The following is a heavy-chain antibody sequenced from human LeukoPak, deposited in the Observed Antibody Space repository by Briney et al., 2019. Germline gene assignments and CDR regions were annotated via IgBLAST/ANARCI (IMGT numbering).Heavy chain of an antibody. CDR2: ISSSSNYT. Sequence: GGYLRLSCAASGFTFSDYYMSWIRQAPGEGLEWVSYISSSSNYTNYADSVKGRFTISRDNAKNSLYLQMNSLRAEDTAVYYCARERDTGIEAAGTVSDYWGQGTLVTVSS. CDR3: ARERDTGIEAAGTVSDY. V-gene: IGHV3-11*05. J-gene: IGHJ4*02. CDR1: GFTFSDYY. D-gene: IGHD6-13*01.